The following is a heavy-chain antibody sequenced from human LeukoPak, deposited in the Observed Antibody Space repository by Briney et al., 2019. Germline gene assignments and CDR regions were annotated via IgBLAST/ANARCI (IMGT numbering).Heavy chain of an antibody. CDR3: ARGAPITMVRGVIIDY. J-gene: IGHJ4*02. V-gene: IGHV3-48*03. Sequence: PGGSLRLSCAPSGFTFSSYEMNWVRQAPGKGLEWVSYISSSGSTIYYADSVKGRFTISRDNAKNSLYLQMNSLRAEDTAVYYCARGAPITMVRGVIIDYWGQGTLVTVSS. CDR1: GFTFSSYE. CDR2: ISSSGSTI. D-gene: IGHD3-10*01.